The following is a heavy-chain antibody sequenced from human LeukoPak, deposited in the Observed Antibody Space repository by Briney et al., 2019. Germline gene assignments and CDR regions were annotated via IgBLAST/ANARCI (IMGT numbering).Heavy chain of an antibody. D-gene: IGHD1-26*01. Sequence: GRSLRLSCAASGFTFSSYGIHWLRQAPGKGLEWVAVIWYDGSNKYYADSVKGRFTISRDNSKNTLYLQMNSLRAEDTAVYYCAKWSGSKPRWYYYYMDVWGKGTTVTVSS. J-gene: IGHJ6*03. CDR2: IWYDGSNK. V-gene: IGHV3-33*06. CDR1: GFTFSSYG. CDR3: AKWSGSKPRWYYYYMDV.